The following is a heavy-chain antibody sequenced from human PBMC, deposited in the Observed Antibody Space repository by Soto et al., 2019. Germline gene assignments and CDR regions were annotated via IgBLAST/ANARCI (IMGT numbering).Heavy chain of an antibody. CDR3: AAATPDDYYYYYGMDV. V-gene: IGHV1-3*01. CDR2: INAGNGNT. Sequence: ASVKVSCKASGYTFTSYAMHWVRQAPGQRLEWMGWINAGNGNTKYSQKFQGRVTITRDTSASTAYMELSSLRSEDTAVYYCAAATPDDYYYYYGMDVWGQGTTVTVSS. CDR1: GYTFTSYA. D-gene: IGHD2-15*01. J-gene: IGHJ6*02.